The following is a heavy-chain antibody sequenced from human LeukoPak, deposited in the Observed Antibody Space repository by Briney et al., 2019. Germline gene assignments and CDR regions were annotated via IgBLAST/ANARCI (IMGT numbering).Heavy chain of an antibody. D-gene: IGHD6-19*01. CDR1: GFTFSNYW. V-gene: IGHV3-74*01. J-gene: IGHJ4*02. CDR2: INSDGINT. Sequence: GGSLRLSCAASGFTFSNYWMHWVRQAPGKGLVWVSRINSDGINTSYADSVKGRFTISRDNSKNTLYLQMNSLRAEDTAVYYCAKEGGQWLVLPKNYFDYWGQGTLVTVSS. CDR3: AKEGGQWLVLPKNYFDY.